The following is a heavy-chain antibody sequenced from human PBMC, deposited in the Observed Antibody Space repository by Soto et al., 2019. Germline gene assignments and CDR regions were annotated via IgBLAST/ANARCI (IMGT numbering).Heavy chain of an antibody. CDR1: GYTFTSYY. CDR2: INPSGGST. D-gene: IGHD2-2*01. Sequence: GASVKVSCKASGYTFTSYYMHWVRQAPGQGLEWMGIINPSGGSTSYAQKFQGRVTMTRDTSTSTVYMELSSLRSEDTAVYYCARDVEDIVVVPAAPEWAFDIWGQGTVVTVSS. J-gene: IGHJ3*02. CDR3: ARDVEDIVVVPAAPEWAFDI. V-gene: IGHV1-46*03.